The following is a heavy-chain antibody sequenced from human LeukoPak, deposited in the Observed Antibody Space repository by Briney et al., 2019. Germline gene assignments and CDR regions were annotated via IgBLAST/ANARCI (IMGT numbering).Heavy chain of an antibody. V-gene: IGHV1-8*03. CDR1: GYTFTSYD. D-gene: IGHD3-22*01. CDR3: ARGRSFDYYDSSGLLEGFNWFDP. Sequence: GASVKVSCKASGYTFTSYDINWVRQATGQGLEWMGWMNPNSGNTGYAQKFQGRVTITRNTSISTAYMELSSLRSEDTAVYCCARGRSFDYYDSSGLLEGFNWFDPWGQGTLVTVSS. CDR2: MNPNSGNT. J-gene: IGHJ5*02.